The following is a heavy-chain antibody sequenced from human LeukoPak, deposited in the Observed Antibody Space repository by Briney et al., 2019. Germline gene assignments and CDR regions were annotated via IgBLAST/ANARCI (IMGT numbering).Heavy chain of an antibody. CDR3: AKSPLPNYYYYGMDV. CDR1: GFTFSSYA. J-gene: IGHJ6*02. D-gene: IGHD2-15*01. Sequence: GGSLRLSCAASGFTFSSYAMSWVRQAPGKGLEWVSAISGSGGSTYYADSVKGRFTISRDNSKNTLYLQMNSLRAEDTAVYYCAKSPLPNYYYYGMDVWGQGTTVTVSS. CDR2: ISGSGGST. V-gene: IGHV3-23*01.